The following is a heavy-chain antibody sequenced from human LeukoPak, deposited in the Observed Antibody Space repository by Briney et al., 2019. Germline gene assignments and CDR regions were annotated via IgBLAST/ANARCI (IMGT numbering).Heavy chain of an antibody. CDR3: AKVVGATDFTDY. CDR2: ISGSGGST. D-gene: IGHD1-26*01. CDR1: GFTFSSYA. J-gene: IGHJ4*02. Sequence: SGGSLRLSCAASGFTFSSYAMSWVRQAPGKGLEWVSAISGSGGSTYYADSVKGRFTISRDNSKNTLYLQMNSLRAEDTAVYYCAKVVGATDFTDYWGQGTLVTVSS. V-gene: IGHV3-23*01.